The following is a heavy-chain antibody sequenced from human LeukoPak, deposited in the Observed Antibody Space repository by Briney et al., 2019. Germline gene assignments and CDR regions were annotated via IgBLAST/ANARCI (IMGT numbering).Heavy chain of an antibody. D-gene: IGHD6-25*01. CDR3: AKGSGGFRLSFDY. Sequence: PGGSLRLSCAASGFTFSSYAMSWVRQAPGKGLEWVSAISGSGGSTYYAASVKGRFTISRDNSKNTLYLQMNSLRAEDTAVYYCAKGSGGFRLSFDYWGQGTLVTVSS. CDR2: ISGSGGST. V-gene: IGHV3-23*01. J-gene: IGHJ4*02. CDR1: GFTFSSYA.